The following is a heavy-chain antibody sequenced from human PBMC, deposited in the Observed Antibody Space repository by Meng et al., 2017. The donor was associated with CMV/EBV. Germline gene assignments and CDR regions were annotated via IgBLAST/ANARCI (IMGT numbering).Heavy chain of an antibody. V-gene: IGHV3-13*01. J-gene: IGHJ3*02. CDR1: GFTFSSYS. CDR3: ARGTPGITMIVPPVAFDI. Sequence: GGSLRLSCAASGFTFSSYSMNWVRQATGKGLEWVSAIGTAGDTYCPGYVKGRFTISRENAKISLYLQMNSLRAGDTAVYYCARGTPGITMIVPPVAFDIWGQGTMVTVSS. CDR2: IGTAGDT. D-gene: IGHD3-22*01.